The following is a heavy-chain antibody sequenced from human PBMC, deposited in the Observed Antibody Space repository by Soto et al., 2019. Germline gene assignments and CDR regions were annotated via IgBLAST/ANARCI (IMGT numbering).Heavy chain of an antibody. D-gene: IGHD3-10*01. Sequence: PGGSLRLSCAASGFTFSSYAMSWVRQAPGKGLEWVSAISGSGGSTYYADSVKGRFTISRDNSKNTLYLQMNSLRAEDTAVYYCAKVGEGSTADYYYYYGMDVWGQGTTVTVSS. CDR1: GFTFSSYA. CDR2: ISGSGGST. V-gene: IGHV3-23*01. J-gene: IGHJ6*02. CDR3: AKVGEGSTADYYYYYGMDV.